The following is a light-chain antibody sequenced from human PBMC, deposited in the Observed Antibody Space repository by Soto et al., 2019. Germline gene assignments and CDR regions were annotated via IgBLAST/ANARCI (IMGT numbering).Light chain of an antibody. Sequence: EIVMTQSPATLSVSPGERATLSCRASQSINNNLAWYQQKSGQAPRLLIYGASTRATGCPVSFSVSGSGPAFTLSISSLLAEDFAVYYCEQYNYWPPLTFSVGTEVDIK. CDR2: GAS. J-gene: IGKJ4*01. CDR1: QSINNN. V-gene: IGKV3-15*01. CDR3: EQYNYWPPLT.